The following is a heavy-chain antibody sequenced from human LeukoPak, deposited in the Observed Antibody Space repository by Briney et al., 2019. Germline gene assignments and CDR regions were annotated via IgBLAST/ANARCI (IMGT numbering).Heavy chain of an antibody. CDR3: AKGSGINHYHWIDP. D-gene: IGHD1-14*01. CDR2: ISSSGGGT. Sequence: PGGSLRLSCAASGFTFSSYAMNWVRQAPGKGLEWVSTISSSGGGTYYADSVKGRFTISRDNSKNTLYLQMDSLRAEDTALYYCAKGSGINHYHWIDPWGQGTLVTVSS. CDR1: GFTFSSYA. J-gene: IGHJ5*02. V-gene: IGHV3-23*01.